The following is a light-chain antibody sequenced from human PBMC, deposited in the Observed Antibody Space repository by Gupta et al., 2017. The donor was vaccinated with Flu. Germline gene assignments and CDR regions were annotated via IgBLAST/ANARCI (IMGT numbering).Light chain of an antibody. CDR1: SSDVGGYNY. Sequence: QSALTQPASVSGSPGQSITIPCTVTSSDVGGYNYVSWYQQHPGKAPKLMIYEVSNRPSGVSNRFSGSKSGNTASLTISGLQAEDEADYYCSSYTSSSTFWVFGGGTKLTVL. CDR3: SSYTSSSTFWV. CDR2: EVS. J-gene: IGLJ3*02. V-gene: IGLV2-14*01.